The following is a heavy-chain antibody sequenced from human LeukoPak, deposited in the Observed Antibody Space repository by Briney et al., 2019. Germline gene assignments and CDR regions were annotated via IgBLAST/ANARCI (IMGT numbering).Heavy chain of an antibody. CDR1: GFTFSSYS. CDR2: ISYDGSNK. D-gene: IGHD3-10*01. Sequence: GGSLRLSCAASGFTFSSYSMNWVRQAPGEGLEWVAVISYDGSNKYYADPVKGRFTISRDNSKNTLYLQMNSLRAEDTAVYYCAREDRFYGSGRLYWGQGTLVTVSS. J-gene: IGHJ4*02. V-gene: IGHV3-30*03. CDR3: AREDRFYGSGRLY.